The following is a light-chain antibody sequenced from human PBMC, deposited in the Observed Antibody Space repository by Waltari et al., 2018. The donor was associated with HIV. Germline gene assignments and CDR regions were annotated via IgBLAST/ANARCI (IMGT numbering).Light chain of an antibody. Sequence: QAVLTQTPSASASPGQKITISCSGSDSTVGSHHVYWYHQFPGRAPKLLLYKNNQRSSGVPDRFSGSKSGTSASLTISGLRSEDEGTYFCGAWDDNLRGLFGAGTKLTVL. CDR2: KNN. CDR3: GAWDDNLRGL. J-gene: IGLJ2*01. V-gene: IGLV1-47*01. CDR1: DSTVGSHH.